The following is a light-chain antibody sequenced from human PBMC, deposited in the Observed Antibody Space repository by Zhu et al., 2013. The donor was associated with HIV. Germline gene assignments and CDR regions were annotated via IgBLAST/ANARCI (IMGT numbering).Light chain of an antibody. CDR2: AAS. CDR3: QQYNNFWT. Sequence: AIQMTQSPSSLSASVGDRVTITCRASQGIRNDLGWYQQKPGKAPKLLIYAASTLQSGVPSRFSGSGSGTEFTLTITGLQPDDFATYYCQQYNNFWTFGQGTKVEIK. V-gene: IGKV1-6*01. CDR1: QGIRND. J-gene: IGKJ1*01.